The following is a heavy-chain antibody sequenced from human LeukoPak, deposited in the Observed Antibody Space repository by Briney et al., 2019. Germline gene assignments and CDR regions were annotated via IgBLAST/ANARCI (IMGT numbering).Heavy chain of an antibody. D-gene: IGHD1-26*01. J-gene: IGHJ4*02. CDR1: GGSFSGYY. Sequence: SETLCLTCAVYGGSFSGYYWGWMRQPPGKGLEWIGEINHSGSTNYNPSLKSRVTISVDTSKNQFSVKLSSVTAADTAVYYCAGRSGSSTFDYWGQGTLVTVSS. CDR3: AGRSGSSTFDY. CDR2: INHSGST. V-gene: IGHV4-34*01.